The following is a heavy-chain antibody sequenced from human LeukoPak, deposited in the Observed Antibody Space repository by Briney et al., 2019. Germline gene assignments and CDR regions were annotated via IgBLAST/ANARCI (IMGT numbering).Heavy chain of an antibody. D-gene: IGHD6-13*01. J-gene: IGHJ5*02. CDR1: GGTFSSYA. V-gene: IGHV1-69*06. CDR3: ARGRPTTSIAAAGVNWFDP. CDR2: IIPIFGTA. Sequence: ASVKASCKASGGTFSSYAISWERQAPGQGLEWMGGIIPIFGTANYAQKFQGRVTITADKSTSTAYMELSSLRSEDTAVYYCARGRPTTSIAAAGVNWFDPWGQGTLVTVSS.